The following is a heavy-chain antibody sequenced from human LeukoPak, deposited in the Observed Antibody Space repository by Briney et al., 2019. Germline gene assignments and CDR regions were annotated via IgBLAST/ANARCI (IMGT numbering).Heavy chain of an antibody. CDR1: GGSVSNYY. CDR3: ATGILNGDYGRYQLDY. CDR2: IYYSGGT. D-gene: IGHD4-17*01. J-gene: IGHJ4*02. V-gene: IGHV4-59*02. Sequence: SETLSLTCTVSGGSVSNYYWSWIRQPPGKGLEWIGYIYYSGGTNYNPSLKSRVTISVDTSENQFSLKLSSVTAADTAVYYCATGILNGDYGRYQLDYWGQGTLVTVSS.